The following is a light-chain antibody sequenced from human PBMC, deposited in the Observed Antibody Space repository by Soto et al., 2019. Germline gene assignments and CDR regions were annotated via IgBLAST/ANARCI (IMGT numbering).Light chain of an antibody. V-gene: IGLV7-43*01. CDR2: STS. CDR1: TGAVTSGYY. Sequence: QAVVTQEPSLTVSPGGTVTLTCASSTGAVTSGYYPNWFQQKPGPAPRALTYSTSNKHSWTPARFSGSLLGVKAALTLSGVQPEDEAEYYCLLYDGGAVVFGGGTKLTVL. J-gene: IGLJ2*01. CDR3: LLYDGGAVV.